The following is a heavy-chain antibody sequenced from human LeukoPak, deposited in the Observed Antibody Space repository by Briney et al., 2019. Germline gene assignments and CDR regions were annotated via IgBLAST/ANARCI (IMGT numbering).Heavy chain of an antibody. V-gene: IGHV3-21*01. Sequence: GGSLRLSCAASGFTFSSYSMNWVRQAPGKGLELVSSISSSSSYIYYADSVKGRFTISRDNAKNSLYLQMNSLRAEDTAVYYCARVGSGWYDYWGQGTLVTVSS. CDR3: ARVGSGWYDY. CDR1: GFTFSSYS. D-gene: IGHD6-19*01. J-gene: IGHJ4*02. CDR2: ISSSSSYI.